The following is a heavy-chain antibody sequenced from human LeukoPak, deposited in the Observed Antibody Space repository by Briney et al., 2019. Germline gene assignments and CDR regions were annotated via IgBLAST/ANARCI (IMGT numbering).Heavy chain of an antibody. D-gene: IGHD2-15*01. V-gene: IGHV3-30*02. CDR3: AKYTCYSDYYMDV. Sequence: GGSLRLSCVATGFTFNRYGKHSVRQAPGKGLEWVAFIRYDGSDKYYADSVKGRFTISRDNSKNTLYLQMNSLRAEDTAVYYCAKYTCYSDYYMDVWGKGTTFIVSS. J-gene: IGHJ6*03. CDR2: IRYDGSDK. CDR1: GFTFNRYG.